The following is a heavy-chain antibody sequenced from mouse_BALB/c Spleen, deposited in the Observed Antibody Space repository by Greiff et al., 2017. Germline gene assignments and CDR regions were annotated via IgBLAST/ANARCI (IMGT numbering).Heavy chain of an antibody. D-gene: IGHD4-1*01. J-gene: IGHJ1*01. CDR1: GYTFTSYW. V-gene: IGHV1S81*02. Sequence: QVQLQQPGAELVKPGASVKLSCKASGYTFTSYWMHWVKQRPGQGLEWIGEINPSNGRTNYNEKFKSKATLTVDKSSSTAYMQLSSLTSEDSAVYYCATGAYWYFDVWGAGTTVTVSS. CDR2: INPSNGRT. CDR3: ATGAYWYFDV.